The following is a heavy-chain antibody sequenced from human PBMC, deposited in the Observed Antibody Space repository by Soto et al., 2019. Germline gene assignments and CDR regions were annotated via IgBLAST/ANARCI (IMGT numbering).Heavy chain of an antibody. CDR1: GYTLTELS. D-gene: IGHD3-22*01. Sequence: ASVKVSCKVSGYTLTELSMHWVRQAPGKGLEWMGGFDPEDGETIYAQKFQGRVTITADESTSTAYMELSSLRSEDTAVYYCAREGLYYYDSSARYYFDYWGQGTLVTVSS. CDR2: FDPEDGET. V-gene: IGHV1-24*01. J-gene: IGHJ4*02. CDR3: AREGLYYYDSSARYYFDY.